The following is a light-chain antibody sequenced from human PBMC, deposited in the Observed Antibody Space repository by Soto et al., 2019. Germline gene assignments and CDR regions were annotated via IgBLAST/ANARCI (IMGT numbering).Light chain of an antibody. CDR2: AAS. CDR1: QAIRND. J-gene: IGKJ1*01. Sequence: IQLTQSPSSLSASVGDRVTITCRASQAIRNDLVWFQQKPGKAPILLIYAASTLQSGVPPRFSGSGSGTDFTLTITGRGSGDSAVPYCQPSNTWPPWSFAEGTKVDIK. V-gene: IGKV1-6*01. CDR3: QPSNTWPPWS.